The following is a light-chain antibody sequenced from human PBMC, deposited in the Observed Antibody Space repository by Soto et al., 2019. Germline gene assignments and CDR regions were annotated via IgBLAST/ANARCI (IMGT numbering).Light chain of an antibody. CDR1: QSVSSSY. CDR3: QQYGSSPKT. CDR2: GAS. Sequence: EILLTQSPATLSLSPGESASLSSTATQSVSSSYLAWYQQKPGQAPRLLIYGASSRATGIPDRFSGSGSGTDFTLTISRLEPEDFAVYYCQQYGSSPKTFGQGTKVDIK. V-gene: IGKV3-20*01. J-gene: IGKJ1*01.